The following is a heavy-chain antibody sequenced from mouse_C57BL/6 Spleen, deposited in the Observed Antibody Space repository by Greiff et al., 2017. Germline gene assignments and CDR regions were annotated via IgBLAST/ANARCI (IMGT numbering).Heavy chain of an antibody. D-gene: IGHD1-1*01. CDR1: GYAFSSYW. J-gene: IGHJ4*01. CDR3: ARAGLRSPYAMDY. Sequence: QVQLQQSGAELVKPGASVKISCKASGYAFSSYWMNWVKQRPGKGLEWIGQIYPGDGDTNYNGKFKGKATLTADNTSSTAYMRLSSLTSEDSAVYVGARAGLRSPYAMDYWGQGTSVTVSS. CDR2: IYPGDGDT. V-gene: IGHV1-80*01.